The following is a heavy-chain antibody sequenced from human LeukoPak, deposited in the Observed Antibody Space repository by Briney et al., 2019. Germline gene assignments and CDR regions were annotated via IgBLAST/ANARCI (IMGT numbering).Heavy chain of an antibody. D-gene: IGHD1-26*01. V-gene: IGHV1-3*01. CDR1: GHTFTNYA. CDR3: VRDGYSYGRKDAFDI. CDR2: INVVNGDT. Sequence: ASVKVSCKASGHTFTNYAIHWVRQAPGQRLEWMGWINVVNGDTKYSQKFQGRVTIIRDTSASTAYMELSSLRSEDTAVYYCVRDGYSYGRKDAFDIWGQGTMVTVSS. J-gene: IGHJ3*02.